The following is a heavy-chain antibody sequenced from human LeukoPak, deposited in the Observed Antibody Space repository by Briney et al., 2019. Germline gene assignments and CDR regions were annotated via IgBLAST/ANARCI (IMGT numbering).Heavy chain of an antibody. D-gene: IGHD6-6*01. CDR2: VDPEDGET. Sequence: ASVKVSCKVSGYTFTDYYIHWVQQAPGKGLEWMGLVDPEDGETIYAEKFQGRVTIAADTSTDTTYMELSSLRSEHTAVYYCATGLSPISARDYFDYWGQGTLVTVSS. J-gene: IGHJ4*02. V-gene: IGHV1-69-2*01. CDR1: GYTFTDYY. CDR3: ATGLSPISARDYFDY.